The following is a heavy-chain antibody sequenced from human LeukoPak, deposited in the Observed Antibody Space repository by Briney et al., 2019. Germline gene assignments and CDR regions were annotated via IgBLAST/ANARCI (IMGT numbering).Heavy chain of an antibody. D-gene: IGHD3-10*01. Sequence: VASVKVSCKASGYTFTGYYMHWVRQAPAQGLEGMGWINPNSGGTNYAQKFQGRVTMTRDTSISTAYMELSRLRSDDTAVYYCASSVMVQGVMYFDYWGQGTLVTVSS. CDR3: ASSVMVQGVMYFDY. CDR1: GYTFTGYY. V-gene: IGHV1-2*02. J-gene: IGHJ4*02. CDR2: INPNSGGT.